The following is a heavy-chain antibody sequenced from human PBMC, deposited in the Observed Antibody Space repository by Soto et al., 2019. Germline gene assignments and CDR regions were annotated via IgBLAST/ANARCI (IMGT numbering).Heavy chain of an antibody. CDR1: GYTFTSYD. CDR2: MNANSGNT. V-gene: IGHV1-8*01. Sequence: QVQLVQSGAEVKKPGASVKVSCKASGYTFTSYDINWVRHATGQRLEWMGWMNANSGNTGYAQKFQGRVTMTRNSSISTAYRERSSLRSEDTAVYYFASPGPYCSGGSCYSHYYYGIDVWGQGSTVAVS. D-gene: IGHD2-15*01. CDR3: ASPGPYCSGGSCYSHYYYGIDV. J-gene: IGHJ6*02.